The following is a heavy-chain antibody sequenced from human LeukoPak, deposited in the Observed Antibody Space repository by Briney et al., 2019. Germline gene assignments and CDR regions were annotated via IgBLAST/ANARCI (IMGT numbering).Heavy chain of an antibody. D-gene: IGHD7-27*01. J-gene: IGHJ4*02. CDR3: GREGWGFDY. CDR1: GGSIRSYY. CDR2: IYYSGST. Sequence: KPSETLSLTCTVSGGSIRSYYWSSIRQPPGKGLEWIGYIYYSGSTNYNPSLKSRVTISVDTSKNQFSLKLSSVTAAETAVYYCGREGWGFDYWGQGTLVTVSS. V-gene: IGHV4-59*01.